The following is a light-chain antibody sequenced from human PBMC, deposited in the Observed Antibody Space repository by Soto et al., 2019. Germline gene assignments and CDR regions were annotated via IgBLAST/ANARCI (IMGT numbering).Light chain of an antibody. CDR3: QQRSNWPT. V-gene: IGKV3-11*01. CDR1: QNVNNY. CDR2: DAS. J-gene: IGKJ4*01. Sequence: EIVLTQSPATLSLSPGERATLFCRASQNVNNYLAWYQQIPGHAPRLLIYDASNRATDIPARFSGSGSGTDFSLTISSLEPEDFAIYYCQQRSNWPTFGGGTKVEIK.